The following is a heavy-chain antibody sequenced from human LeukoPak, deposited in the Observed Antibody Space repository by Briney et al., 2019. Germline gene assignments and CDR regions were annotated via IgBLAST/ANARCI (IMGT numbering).Heavy chain of an antibody. V-gene: IGHV3-23*01. D-gene: IGHD1-14*01. Sequence: GGSLRLSCAASGFTFSNNAMSWVRQAPGKAPEWVFSFGGSYDRSFYADSVRGRFTISRDDSKNTLHLQMNSLRAEDTAVYYCVADMTTITNFDYWGQGTLVTVSS. CDR1: GFTFSNNA. CDR3: VADMTTITNFDY. J-gene: IGHJ4*02. CDR2: FGGSYDRS.